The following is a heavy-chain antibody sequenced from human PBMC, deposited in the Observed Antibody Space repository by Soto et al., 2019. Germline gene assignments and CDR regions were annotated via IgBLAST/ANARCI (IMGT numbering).Heavy chain of an antibody. D-gene: IGHD1-1*01. Sequence: QVQLQESGPGLVKPSQTLSLTCTVSGGSISSGGYYWSWIRQHPGKGLEWIGYIYYSGSTYYNPSLKSRXXIXVXXSKNHFALKLSSVTAADTAVYYCARVKVLEWYFDLWGRGTLVTVSS. CDR1: GGSISSGGYY. CDR3: ARVKVLEWYFDL. CDR2: IYYSGST. J-gene: IGHJ2*01. V-gene: IGHV4-31*03.